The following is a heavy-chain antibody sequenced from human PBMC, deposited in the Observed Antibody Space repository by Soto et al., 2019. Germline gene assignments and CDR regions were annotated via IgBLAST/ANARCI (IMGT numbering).Heavy chain of an antibody. D-gene: IGHD3-3*02. CDR1: GYTFSGYY. CDR3: ARSLLNVILPLAY. CDR2: INTLSGDT. V-gene: IGHV1-2*02. Sequence: QVQLVQSGAEVKKPGASVKVSCKASGYTFSGYYMHWVRQAPGQGLEWMGWINTLSGDTSFPQKFQGRLGMTRDTSIDTAFMEVSRLTSDDTAIYYCARSLLNVILPLAYWGQGTLVSVSS. J-gene: IGHJ4*02.